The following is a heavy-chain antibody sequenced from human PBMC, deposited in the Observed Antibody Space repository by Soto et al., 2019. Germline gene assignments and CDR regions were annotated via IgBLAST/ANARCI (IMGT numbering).Heavy chain of an antibody. CDR3: APISDTPFDY. V-gene: IGHV1-2*04. J-gene: IGHJ4*02. Sequence: ASVKVSCKASGYTFTGYYMHWVRQAPGQGLEWMGWINPNSGGTNYAQKFQGWVTITTDTSTSTAYMELSSLRSEDTAVYYCAPISDTPFDYWGQGTLVTVSS. D-gene: IGHD5-18*01. CDR2: INPNSGGT. CDR1: GYTFTGYY.